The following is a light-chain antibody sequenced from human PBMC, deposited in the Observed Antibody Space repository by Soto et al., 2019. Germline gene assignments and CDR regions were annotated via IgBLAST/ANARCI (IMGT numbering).Light chain of an antibody. CDR1: QSVRSNF. V-gene: IGKV3-20*01. J-gene: IGKJ1*01. CDR3: QQYGSALQT. CDR2: GAS. Sequence: EIVLTQSPGTLSLSPGERATLSCRASQSVRSNFLAWYQQRPGQAPRLLIYGASSRATDIPARFSGSGSGTDFTLIISRLEPEDCAVYYCQQYGSALQTFGQGTKVEIK.